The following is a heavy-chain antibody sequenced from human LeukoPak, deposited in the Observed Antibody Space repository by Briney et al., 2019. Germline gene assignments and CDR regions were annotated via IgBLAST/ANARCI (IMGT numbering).Heavy chain of an antibody. V-gene: IGHV1-69*13. J-gene: IGHJ4*02. CDR3: AKGDTNWAHLDY. D-gene: IGHD1-1*01. CDR1: GYTFSSYA. CDR2: IIPIFDTG. Sequence: ASVKVSCKASGYTFSSYAISWVRQAPGQGLEWMGGIIPIFDTGNYAQRFQGRLTITADESTSTAYMELSSLRSEDTAVYYCAKGDTNWAHLDYWGQGTLVTVSS.